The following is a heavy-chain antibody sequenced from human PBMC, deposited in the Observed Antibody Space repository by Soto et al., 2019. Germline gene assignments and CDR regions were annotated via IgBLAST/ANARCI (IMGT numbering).Heavy chain of an antibody. CDR2: IIPMFGTP. Sequence: QVQLVQSGAEVKKPGSSVKVSCKASGGAFNNYIFDWVRQAPGQGLEWMGGIIPMFGTPKYAQTFQDRITIAADVATGTAYMELTSLRFDDTAVYYCARGRDQPPVGLYCDSWGEGTRVTVSS. J-gene: IGHJ4*02. CDR1: GGAFNNYI. D-gene: IGHD1-26*01. CDR3: ARGRDQPPVGLYCDS. V-gene: IGHV1-69*01.